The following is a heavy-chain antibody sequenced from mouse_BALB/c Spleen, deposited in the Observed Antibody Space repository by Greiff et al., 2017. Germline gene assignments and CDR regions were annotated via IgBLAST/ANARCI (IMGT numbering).Heavy chain of an antibody. J-gene: IGHJ4*01. D-gene: IGHD6-1*01. CDR3: ARERATLRGYAMDY. CDR1: GFSLTSYG. V-gene: IGHV2-2*02. CDR2: IWSGGST. Sequence: VQLVESGPGLVQPSQSLSITCTVSGFSLTSYGVHWVRQSPGKGLEWLGVIWSGGSTDYNAAFISRLSISKDNSKSQVFFKMNSLQANDTAIYYCARERATLRGYAMDYWGQGTSVTVSS.